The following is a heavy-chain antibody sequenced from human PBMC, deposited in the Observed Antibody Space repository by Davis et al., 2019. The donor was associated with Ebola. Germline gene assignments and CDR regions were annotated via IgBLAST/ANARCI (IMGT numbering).Heavy chain of an antibody. J-gene: IGHJ6*02. V-gene: IGHV3-23*01. CDR1: GFTFSSYA. Sequence: LSLTCAASGFTFSSYAMSWVRQAPGKGLEWVSAISGSGGSTYYADSVKGRFTISRDNSKNTLYLQMNSLRAEDTAVYYCAKEVLPSHYYYYYGMDVWGQGTTVTVSS. CDR2: ISGSGGST. D-gene: IGHD3-3*01. CDR3: AKEVLPSHYYYYYGMDV.